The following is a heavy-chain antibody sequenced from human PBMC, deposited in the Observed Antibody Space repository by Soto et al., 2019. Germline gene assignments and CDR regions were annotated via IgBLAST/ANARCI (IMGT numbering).Heavy chain of an antibody. V-gene: IGHV3-23*01. CDR3: AKRLTLVVGAIF. CDR1: GFTFNNYA. D-gene: IGHD1-26*01. Sequence: EVQLLESGGGLVQPGGSLRLSCTASGFTFNNYAMSWVRHAPGKGLEWVSAISGSGGSTYYADSVKARFTISRDNSKNTLYLQMNRLRAEDTAVYYCAKRLTLVVGAIFRGQGTLVTVSS. CDR2: ISGSGGST. J-gene: IGHJ4*02.